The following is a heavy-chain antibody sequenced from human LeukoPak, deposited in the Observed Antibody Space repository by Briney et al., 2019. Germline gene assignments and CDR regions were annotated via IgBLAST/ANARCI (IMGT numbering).Heavy chain of an antibody. D-gene: IGHD3-22*01. V-gene: IGHV3-7*01. CDR3: VYGNYYDSSGSLFDY. Sequence: GGSLRLSCAASGFTFSSSWMTWVRQAPGRGLEWVANIKEDGSDKYYVDSVKGRFTISRDNAKNSLYLQMNSLRAEDTAVYYCVYGNYYDSSGSLFDYWGQGTRVTVSS. CDR2: IKEDGSDK. J-gene: IGHJ4*02. CDR1: GFTFSSSW.